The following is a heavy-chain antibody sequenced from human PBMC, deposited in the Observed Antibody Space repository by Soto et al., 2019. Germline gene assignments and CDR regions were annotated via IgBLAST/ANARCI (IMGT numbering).Heavy chain of an antibody. CDR2: TYHRSMWHE. CDR1: GDSVSSNSAA. V-gene: IGHV6-1*01. Sequence: QMHLQQSGPGLVKPSQTLSLTCVISGDSVSSNSAAWTWIRQSPSRGLEWLGRTYHRSMWHEDYAVSVQGRITITPDTSKNQVSLHLSSVTPEDTAVYYCVNTQGIGHPPTGTVRPFDRWWARENWFDPWGQGTLVIVSS. CDR3: VNTQGIGHPPTGTVRPFDRWWARENWFDP. J-gene: IGHJ5*02. D-gene: IGHD1-1*01.